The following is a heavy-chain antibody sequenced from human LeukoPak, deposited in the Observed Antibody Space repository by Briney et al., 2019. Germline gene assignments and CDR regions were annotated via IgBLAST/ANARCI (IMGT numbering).Heavy chain of an antibody. D-gene: IGHD2-21*02. V-gene: IGHV3-30-3*01. CDR1: GFTFSSYA. CDR3: ARAYCGGDCYSEYFQH. CDR2: ISYDGSNK. Sequence: TGGSLRLSCAASGFTFSSYAMHWVRQAPGKGLEWVAVISYDGSNKYYADSVKGRFTISRDNSKNTLYLQMNSLRAEDTAVYYCARAYCGGDCYSEYFQHWGQGTLVTVSS. J-gene: IGHJ1*01.